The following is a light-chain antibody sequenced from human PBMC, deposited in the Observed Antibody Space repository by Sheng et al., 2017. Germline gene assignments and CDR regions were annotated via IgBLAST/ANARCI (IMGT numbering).Light chain of an antibody. V-gene: IGLV1-51*01. Sequence: QSVLTQPPSVSAAPGQKVTISCSGSSSNIGTNSVSWYRHLSGTAPKLLIYDDNERPSGISDRFSGSRSGTSATLGISGLQTGDEADYYCGTWDSKLRGWVFGGGTKLTVL. CDR2: DDN. J-gene: IGLJ3*02. CDR1: SSNIGTNS. CDR3: GTWDSKLRGWV.